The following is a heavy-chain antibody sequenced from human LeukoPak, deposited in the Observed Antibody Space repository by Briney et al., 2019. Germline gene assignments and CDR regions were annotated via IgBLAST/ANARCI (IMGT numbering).Heavy chain of an antibody. CDR2: ISYDGSNK. J-gene: IGHJ5*02. D-gene: IGHD3-3*01. CDR3: ARAFPSIYYDFWSGYSGESWFDP. Sequence: PGGSLRLSCAASGFTFSSYAMHWVRQAPGKGLEWVAVISYDGSNKYYADSVKGRFTISRDNSKNTLYLQMNSLRAEDTAVYYCARAFPSIYYDFWSGYSGESWFDPWGQGTLVTVSS. CDR1: GFTFSSYA. V-gene: IGHV3-30*01.